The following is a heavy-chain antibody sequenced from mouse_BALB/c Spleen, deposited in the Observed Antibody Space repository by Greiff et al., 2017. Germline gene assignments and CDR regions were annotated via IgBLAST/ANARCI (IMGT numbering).Heavy chain of an antibody. CDR3: AAYYRYPFDY. D-gene: IGHD2-14*01. J-gene: IGHJ2*01. V-gene: IGHV1S137*01. CDR2: ISTYYGDA. CDR1: GYTFTDYA. Sequence: QVQLQQSGAELVRPGVSVKISCKGSGYTFTDYAMHWVKQSHAKSLEWIGGISTYYGDASYNQKFKGKATMTVDKSSSTAYMELARLTSEDSAIYYCAAYYRYPFDYWGQGTTLTVSS.